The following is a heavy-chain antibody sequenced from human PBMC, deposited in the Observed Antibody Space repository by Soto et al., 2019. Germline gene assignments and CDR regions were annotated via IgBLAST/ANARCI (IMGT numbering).Heavy chain of an antibody. D-gene: IGHD3-10*01. Sequence: QVQLVESGGGVVQPGRSLRLSCAASGFTFSSYGMHWVRQAPGKGLEWVAVISYDGSNKYYADSVKGRFTISRDNSKNTLYLQMNSRRAEDTAVYYCAKDLGPGELLLFEPSAWWGQGTLVTVSS. CDR2: ISYDGSNK. V-gene: IGHV3-30*18. CDR1: GFTFSSYG. CDR3: AKDLGPGELLLFEPSAW. J-gene: IGHJ4*02.